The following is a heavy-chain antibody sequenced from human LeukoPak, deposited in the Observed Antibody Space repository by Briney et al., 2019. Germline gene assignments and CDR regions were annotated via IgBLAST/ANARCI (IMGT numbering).Heavy chain of an antibody. CDR1: GVSISSYY. CDR2: LSDVGTN. CDR3: ARDKAPGGKRWFDP. Sequence: SETLSLTCAVSGVSISSYYWSWIRQHPGKGLEWIGYLSDVGTNDYNPSLKGRVTISRDTSKNHFSLRLNSVTAADAAVYYCARDKAPGGKRWFDPWGQGALVIVSS. J-gene: IGHJ5*02. V-gene: IGHV4-59*01. D-gene: IGHD4-23*01.